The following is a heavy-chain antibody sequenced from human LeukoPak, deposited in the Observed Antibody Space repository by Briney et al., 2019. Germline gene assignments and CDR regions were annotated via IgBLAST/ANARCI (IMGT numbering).Heavy chain of an antibody. J-gene: IGHJ6*03. CDR2: IKQDGSEK. D-gene: IGHD3-3*01. CDR1: GFTFSSYW. Sequence: PGGSLRLSCAASGFTFSSYWMSWVRQAPGKGLEWVANIKQDGSEKYYVDSVKGRFTISRDNAKNSLYLQMNSLRAEDTAVYYCARDLLYYDFWSGYYRNYYMDVWGKGTTVTVSS. CDR3: ARDLLYYDFWSGYYRNYYMDV. V-gene: IGHV3-7*01.